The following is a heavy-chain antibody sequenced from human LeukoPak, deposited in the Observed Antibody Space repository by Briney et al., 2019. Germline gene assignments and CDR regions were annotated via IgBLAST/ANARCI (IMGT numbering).Heavy chain of an antibody. D-gene: IGHD1-26*01. CDR1: GGSISIYY. CDR3: VRDRELTY. V-gene: IGHV4-59*01. CDR2: IYNSGNT. Sequence: PSETLSLTCTVSGGSISIYYWSWIRQPPGKGLEWIGYIYNSGNTNYNPSLQSRVTISVDTSKNQFSLKLNSVTAADTAIYYCVRDRELTYWGQGTLVTVSS. J-gene: IGHJ4*02.